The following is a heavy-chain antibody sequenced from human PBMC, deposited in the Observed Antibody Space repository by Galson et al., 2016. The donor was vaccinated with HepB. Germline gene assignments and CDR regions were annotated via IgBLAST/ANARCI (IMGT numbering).Heavy chain of an antibody. CDR2: MSYDGGSK. J-gene: IGHJ3*02. Sequence: LRLSCAASGFTFSRFAMHWVRQAPGKGLEWVAVMSYDGGSKYYADSVRGRFTISRDNSKNTLYLQMNSLRPEDTAVYYCARVVAATLDAFDIWGQGTMVTVSS. D-gene: IGHD2-15*01. V-gene: IGHV3-30*04. CDR3: ARVVAATLDAFDI. CDR1: GFTFSRFA.